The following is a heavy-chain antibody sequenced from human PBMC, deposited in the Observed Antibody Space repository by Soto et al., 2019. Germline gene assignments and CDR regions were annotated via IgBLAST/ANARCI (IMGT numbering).Heavy chain of an antibody. D-gene: IGHD5-12*01. Sequence: QVQLVQSGAEGKKPGASVKVSCKASGYTFTSYGISWVRQAPGQGLEWMGWLSSYNGNTNYAQTLQGRVTMTTDTFTSTAYMELRSLRSDDTDVYYCARMATIHYYYGLDVWCQETTVTVSS. V-gene: IGHV1-18*01. J-gene: IGHJ6*02. CDR1: GYTFTSYG. CDR2: LSSYNGNT. CDR3: ARMATIHYYYGLDV.